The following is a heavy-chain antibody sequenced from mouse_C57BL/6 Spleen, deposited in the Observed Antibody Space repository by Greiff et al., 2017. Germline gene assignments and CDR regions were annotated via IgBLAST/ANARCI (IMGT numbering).Heavy chain of an antibody. CDR3: ARERLGQGYFDD. CDR2: INPNNGGT. V-gene: IGHV1-18*01. J-gene: IGHJ2*01. D-gene: IGHD4-1*01. CDR1: GYTFTDYN. Sequence: EVQLQESGPELVKPGASVKIPCKASGYTFTDYNMDWVKQSHGKSLEWIGDINPNNGGTIYNQKFKGKATLTVDKSSSTAYMELRSLTSEDTAVYYCARERLGQGYFDDWGQGTTLTVSS.